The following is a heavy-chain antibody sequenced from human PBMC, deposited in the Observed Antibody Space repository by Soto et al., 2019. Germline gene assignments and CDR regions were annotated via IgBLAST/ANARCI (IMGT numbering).Heavy chain of an antibody. CDR2: IYYSGST. V-gene: IGHV4-59*01. Sequence: SETLSLTCTVSGGSISSYYWSWIRQPPGKGLEWIGYIYYSGSTNYNPSLKSRVTISVDTSKNQFSLKLSSVTAADTAVYYCARHADVSNFDYWGQGTLVTVSS. CDR3: ARHADVSNFDY. J-gene: IGHJ4*02. CDR1: GGSISSYY.